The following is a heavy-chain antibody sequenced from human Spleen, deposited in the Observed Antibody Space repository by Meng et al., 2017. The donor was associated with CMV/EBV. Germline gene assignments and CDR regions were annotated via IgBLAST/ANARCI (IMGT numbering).Heavy chain of an antibody. CDR2: IIPIYGTT. J-gene: IGHJ4*02. V-gene: IGHV1-69*05. D-gene: IGHD2/OR15-2a*01. Sequence: KASEGTFMTYAVTWVRQAPGQGLEWMGRIIPIYGTTNYAQKFQGRVTITTDESTGTAYMELSSLRSEDAAFYYCARSCNGNTCPFDFWGQGTLVTVSS. CDR3: ARSCNGNTCPFDF. CDR1: EGTFMTYA.